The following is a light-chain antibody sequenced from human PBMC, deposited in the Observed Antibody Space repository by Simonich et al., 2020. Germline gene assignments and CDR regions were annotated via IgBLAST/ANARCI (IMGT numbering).Light chain of an antibody. CDR3: CSYAGSSTL. CDR1: TGAVTSGHY. V-gene: IGLV7-46*01. J-gene: IGLJ3*02. Sequence: QAVVTQEPSLTVSPGGTVTLTCGSSTGAVTSGHYPYWFQQKPGQAPRTLIYDTSNKHSWTPARFSGSLLGGKAALTLSGAQPEDEADYYCCSYAGSSTLFGGGTKLTVL. CDR2: DTS.